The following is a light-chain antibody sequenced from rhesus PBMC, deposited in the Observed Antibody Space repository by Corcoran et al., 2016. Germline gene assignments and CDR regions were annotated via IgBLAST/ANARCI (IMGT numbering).Light chain of an antibody. V-gene: IGKV1-66*01. Sequence: DIQMTQSPSSLSASVGDRVTITCRASQAINDHLSCYQRQPGKAPQPLSYGASSLETGVTSRVSGSRSGTDDTLTISSLQPEDIATYYCQQYNNSPFTFGPGTKPDIK. CDR3: QQYNNSPFT. CDR2: GAS. CDR1: QAINDH. J-gene: IGKJ3*01.